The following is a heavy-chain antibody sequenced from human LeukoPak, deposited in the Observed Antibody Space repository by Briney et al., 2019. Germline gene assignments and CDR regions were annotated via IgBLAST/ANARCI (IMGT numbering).Heavy chain of an antibody. V-gene: IGHV4-34*01. J-gene: IGHJ4*02. CDR3: ARGFPQFPLTIFGVVRRVDRLGYFDY. CDR2: INYSGST. D-gene: IGHD3-3*01. Sequence: SETLSLTCAVYGGSFSGYYWSWIRQPPGKGLEWIGDINYSGSTNYNPSLKSRVTISVDTSKNQFSLKLSSVTAADTAVYYCARGFPQFPLTIFGVVRRVDRLGYFDYWGQGTLVTVSS. CDR1: GGSFSGYY.